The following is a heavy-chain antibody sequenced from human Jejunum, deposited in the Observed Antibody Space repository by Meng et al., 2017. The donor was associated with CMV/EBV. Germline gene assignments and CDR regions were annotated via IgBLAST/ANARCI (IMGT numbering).Heavy chain of an antibody. J-gene: IGHJ4*02. V-gene: IGHV3-66*01. CDR2: IYSGGDT. Sequence: VQVVESGGDLVKPGGSLRLSCVASGFTFSDNYMSWIRQAPGKGLEWVSVIYSGGDTYYADSVKGRFTISRDDSKNTVYLQMNSLRAEDTAMYYCARNFGITGTNFGYWGQGTLVTVSS. CDR3: ARNFGITGTNFGY. CDR1: GFTFSDNY. D-gene: IGHD1-7*01.